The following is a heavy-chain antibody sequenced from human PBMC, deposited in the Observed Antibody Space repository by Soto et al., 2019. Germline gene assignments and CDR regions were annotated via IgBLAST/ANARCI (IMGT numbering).Heavy chain of an antibody. CDR3: TTDMIQLWPPPFDY. J-gene: IGHJ4*02. CDR1: GFTFSNAW. D-gene: IGHD5-18*01. V-gene: IGHV3-15*07. CDR2: IKSKTDGGTT. Sequence: PGGSLRLSCAASGFTFSNAWMNWVRQAPGKGLEWVGRIKSKTDGGTTDYAAPVKGRFTISRDDSKNTLYLQMNSLKTEDTAVYYCTTDMIQLWPPPFDYWGQGTLVTVSS.